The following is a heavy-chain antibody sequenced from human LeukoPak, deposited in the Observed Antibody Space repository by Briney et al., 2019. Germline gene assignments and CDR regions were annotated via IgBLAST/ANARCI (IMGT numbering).Heavy chain of an antibody. CDR2: ISSSSYI. J-gene: IGHJ6*02. Sequence: PGGSLRLSCAASGFTFSSYSMNWVRQAPGKGLEWVSSISSSSYIYYADSVKGRFTISRDNAKNSLYLQMNSLRAEDTAVYYCASYCSGGSCYYYYGMDVWGQGTTVTVSS. V-gene: IGHV3-21*01. D-gene: IGHD2-15*01. CDR1: GFTFSSYS. CDR3: ASYCSGGSCYYYYGMDV.